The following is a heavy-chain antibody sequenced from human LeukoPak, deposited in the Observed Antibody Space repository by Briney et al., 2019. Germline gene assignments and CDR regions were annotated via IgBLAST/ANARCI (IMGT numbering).Heavy chain of an antibody. J-gene: IGHJ4*02. CDR3: ARGLRRVGD. CDR1: GYTFTSYG. D-gene: IGHD2-15*01. V-gene: IGHV1-8*02. CDR2: MNPNSGNT. Sequence: ASVTVSCKASGYTFTSYGINWVRQAPGQGLEWMGWMNPNSGNTGYAQKFQGRVTMTRNTSISTAYMELSSLRSEDTAVYYCARGLRRVGDWGQGTLVTVSS.